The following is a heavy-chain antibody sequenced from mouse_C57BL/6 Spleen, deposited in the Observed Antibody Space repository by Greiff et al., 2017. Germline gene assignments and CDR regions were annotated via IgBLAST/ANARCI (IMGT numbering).Heavy chain of an antibody. D-gene: IGHD2-4*01. J-gene: IGHJ4*01. CDR1: GFTFSSYA. V-gene: IGHV5-9-1*02. CDR3: TRSYYDYDEGDYYAMDY. Sequence: EVQLVESGEGLVKPGGSLKLSCAASGFTFSSYAMSWVRQTPEKRLEWVAYISSGGDYIYYADTVKGRFTISRDNARNTLYLQMSSLKSEDTAMYYCTRSYYDYDEGDYYAMDYWGQGTSVTVSS. CDR2: ISSGGDYI.